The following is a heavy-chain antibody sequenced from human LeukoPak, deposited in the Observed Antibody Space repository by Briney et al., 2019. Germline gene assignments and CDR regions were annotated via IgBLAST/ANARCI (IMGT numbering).Heavy chain of an antibody. CDR3: ARQGDIVVVPAASASYYYYGMDV. CDR2: IYPGDSDT. J-gene: IGHJ6*02. D-gene: IGHD2-2*01. V-gene: IGHV5-51*01. Sequence: GESLKISCKGSGYSFTNYWIGWVRQMPGKGLVWMGIIYPGDSDTRYSPSFQGQVTISADKSISTAYLQWSSLKASDTAMYYCARQGDIVVVPAASASYYYYGMDVWGQGTTVTVSS. CDR1: GYSFTNYW.